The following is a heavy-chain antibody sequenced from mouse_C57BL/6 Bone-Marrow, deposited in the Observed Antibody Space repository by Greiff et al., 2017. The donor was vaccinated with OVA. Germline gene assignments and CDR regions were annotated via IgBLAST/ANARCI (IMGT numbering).Heavy chain of an antibody. Sequence: VQVVESGAELVRPGASVTLSCKASGYTFTDYEMHWVKQTPVHGLEWIGAIDPETGGTAYNQKFKGKAILTADKSSSTAYMELRSLTSEDSAVYYCTRSSPFITTVVADYWGQGTTLTVSS. V-gene: IGHV1-15*01. CDR2: IDPETGGT. CDR1: GYTFTDYE. D-gene: IGHD1-1*01. J-gene: IGHJ2*01. CDR3: TRSSPFITTVVADY.